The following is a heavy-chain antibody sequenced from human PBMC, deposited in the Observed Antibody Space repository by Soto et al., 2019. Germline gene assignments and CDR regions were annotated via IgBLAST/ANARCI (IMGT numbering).Heavy chain of an antibody. J-gene: IGHJ6*02. D-gene: IGHD1-26*01. CDR3: AKDLVRGIVARDYYYGMDL. V-gene: IGHV3-30*18. Sequence: GGSLRLSCAASGFTFSSYGMHWVRQAPGKGLEWVAVISYDGSNKYYADSVKGRFTISRDNSKNTLYLQMNSLRAEDTAVYYCAKDLVRGIVARDYYYGMDLWGQGTTVTVSS. CDR2: ISYDGSNK. CDR1: GFTFSSYG.